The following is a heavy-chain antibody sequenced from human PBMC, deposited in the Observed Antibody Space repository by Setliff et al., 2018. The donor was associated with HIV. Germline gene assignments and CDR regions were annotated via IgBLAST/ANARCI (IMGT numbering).Heavy chain of an antibody. CDR2: INCNSGGT. CDR1: GYTFTGSF. J-gene: IGHJ4*02. CDR3: ARDDHGDPFDY. D-gene: IGHD4-17*01. V-gene: IGHV1-2*02. Sequence: ASVKVSCKSSGYTFTGSFMHWVRQAPGQGLEWMGWINCNSGGTYYAQNFQGRATMTRDTSINTAYMALSRLRSDDTAVYYCARDDHGDPFDYWGQGTLVTVSS.